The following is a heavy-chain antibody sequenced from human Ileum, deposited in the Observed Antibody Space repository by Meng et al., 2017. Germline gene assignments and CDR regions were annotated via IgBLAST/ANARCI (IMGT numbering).Heavy chain of an antibody. CDR2: IFSSDTNT. D-gene: IGHD2-15*01. Sequence: GESLKISCAGSGFNVFTYEMNWVRQAPGKGLEWVAYIFSSDTNTHYADSVKGRFTISRDNAKNSVYLQMDSLRAEDTAVYYCASGLSGFCSGGICYTGGYWGQGTLVTAPQ. J-gene: IGHJ4*02. CDR3: ASGLSGFCSGGICYTGGY. V-gene: IGHV3-48*03. CDR1: GFNVFTYE.